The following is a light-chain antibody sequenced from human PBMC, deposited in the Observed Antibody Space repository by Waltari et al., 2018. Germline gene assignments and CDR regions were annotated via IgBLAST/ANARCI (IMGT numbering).Light chain of an antibody. V-gene: IGLV2-11*01. CDR1: SSDVGGYNY. Sequence: QSALTQPRSVSGSPGQSVTISCTGTSSDVGGYNYVSWYQQHPGKAPKLMIYDVSKRPSVVPERFAGSQSGNTASLTCSGLQAEDEADYYCCSYAGSYTLVFGGGTKLTVL. J-gene: IGLJ2*01. CDR3: CSYAGSYTLV. CDR2: DVS.